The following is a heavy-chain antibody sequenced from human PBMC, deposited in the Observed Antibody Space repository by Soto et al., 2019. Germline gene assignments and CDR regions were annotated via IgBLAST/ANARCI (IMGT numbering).Heavy chain of an antibody. Sequence: EVQLVESGGGLVQPGRSLRLSCAASGFSFDDCVMQWVRQAPGRGLEWVSGITWNGDYIGYADSVKGRFTISKDNAKNSLYLKMNSLRPEDTAVYFCAKGTYDSNNYYTAPDYWGQGTRVTVSS. CDR1: GFSFDDCV. D-gene: IGHD3-22*01. CDR2: ITWNGDYI. V-gene: IGHV3-9*01. J-gene: IGHJ4*02. CDR3: AKGTYDSNNYYTAPDY.